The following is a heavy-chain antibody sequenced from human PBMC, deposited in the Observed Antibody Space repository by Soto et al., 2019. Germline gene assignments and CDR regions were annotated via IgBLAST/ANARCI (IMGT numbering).Heavy chain of an antibody. Sequence: SSETLSLTCTFSGGSISSGDYYWSWIRQPPGKGLEWIGYIYYSGSTYYNPSLKSRVTISEDTSKNQFSLKLSSVTAADTAVYYCARGAVTTSRFDYWGQGTLVTVSS. CDR1: GGSISSGDYY. J-gene: IGHJ4*02. V-gene: IGHV4-30-4*01. CDR3: ARGAVTTSRFDY. CDR2: IYYSGST. D-gene: IGHD4-17*01.